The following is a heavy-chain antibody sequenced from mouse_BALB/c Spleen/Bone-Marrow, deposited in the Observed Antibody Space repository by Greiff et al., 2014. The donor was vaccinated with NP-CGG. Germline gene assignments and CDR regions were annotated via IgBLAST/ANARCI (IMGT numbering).Heavy chain of an antibody. CDR2: INPNTDGT. V-gene: IGHV1-26*01. D-gene: IGHD3-3*01. CDR1: GYTFTDYY. CDR3: ARSRYFDN. Sequence: EVQLQQSGPELVKPGTSVKMSCKASGYTFTDYYMMWVRQSHGKSLEWIGHINPNTDGTFYNQKFKGKATLTVDKSSSTAYMQLNSLTSEGSAVYYCARSRYFDNWGQGTTLTVSS. J-gene: IGHJ2*01.